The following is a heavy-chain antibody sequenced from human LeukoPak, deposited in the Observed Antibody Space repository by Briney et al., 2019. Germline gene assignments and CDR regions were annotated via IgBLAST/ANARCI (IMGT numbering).Heavy chain of an antibody. CDR3: AKDIAARDDYYYGMDV. D-gene: IGHD6-6*01. CDR1: GFTFDDYA. V-gene: IGHV3-9*01. J-gene: IGHJ6*02. Sequence: GGSLRLSCAASGFTFDDYAMHWVRQAPGKGLEWVSGISWNSGSIGYADSVKGRFTISRDNAKNSLYLQMNSLRAEDTALYYCAKDIAARDDYYYGMDVWGQGTTVTVSS. CDR2: ISWNSGSI.